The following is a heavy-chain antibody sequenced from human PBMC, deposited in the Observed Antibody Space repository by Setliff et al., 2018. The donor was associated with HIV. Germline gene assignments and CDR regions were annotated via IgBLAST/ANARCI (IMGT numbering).Heavy chain of an antibody. CDR1: GGSINSHH. Sequence: SETLSLTCTVSGGSINSHHWNWIRQPPGKELEWIGSTYYTGSTAYNPSLKSRVTISLDTSKTHFSLKLSSVTAADTAVYYCARGRGAWFEGSWFDPWGQGILVTVSS. V-gene: IGHV4-59*11. D-gene: IGHD6-19*01. CDR3: ARGRGAWFEGSWFDP. CDR2: TYYTGST. J-gene: IGHJ5*02.